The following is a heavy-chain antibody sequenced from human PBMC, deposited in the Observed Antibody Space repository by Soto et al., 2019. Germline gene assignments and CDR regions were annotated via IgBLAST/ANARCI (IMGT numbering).Heavy chain of an antibody. CDR3: AHLANFSYVGY. V-gene: IGHV2-5*02. J-gene: IGHJ4*02. CDR2: IYWDDDK. Sequence: QITLKESGPTLVRPTQTLTLTCTFSGLSLSTSGVGVVWIRQPPGKALEWLALIYWDDDKRYSPSLKSRLTITKDTHKNQVVLTITNMDPVDTATYYCAHLANFSYVGYWGQGTLVTVSS. CDR1: GLSLSTSGVG.